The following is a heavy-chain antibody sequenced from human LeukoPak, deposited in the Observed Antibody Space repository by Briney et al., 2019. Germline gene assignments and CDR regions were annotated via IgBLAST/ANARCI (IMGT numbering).Heavy chain of an antibody. D-gene: IGHD3-16*02. CDR3: AREITRLGELSSLY. V-gene: IGHV1-69*04. CDR1: GGTFSSYA. Sequence: SVKVSCKASGGTFSSYAISWVRQAPGQGLEWMGRIIPILGIANYALKFQGRVTITADKSTSTAYMELSSLRSEDTAVYYCAREITRLGELSSLYWGQGTLVTVSS. CDR2: IIPILGIA. J-gene: IGHJ4*02.